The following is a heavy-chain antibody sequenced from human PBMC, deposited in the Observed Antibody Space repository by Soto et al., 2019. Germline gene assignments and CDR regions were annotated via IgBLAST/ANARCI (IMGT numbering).Heavy chain of an antibody. J-gene: IGHJ4*02. V-gene: IGHV4-59*08. D-gene: IGHD3-16*01. Sequence: SETLSITCTVSGGSISSYYWSWIRQPPGKGLEWIGYIYYSGSTNYNPSLKSRVTISVDTSKNQFSLKLSSVTAADTAVYHCARRWGTTFDYWGQGTLVTVSS. CDR1: GGSISSYY. CDR2: IYYSGST. CDR3: ARRWGTTFDY.